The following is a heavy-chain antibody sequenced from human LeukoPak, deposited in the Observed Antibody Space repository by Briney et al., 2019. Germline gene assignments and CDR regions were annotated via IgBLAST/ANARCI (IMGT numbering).Heavy chain of an antibody. D-gene: IGHD3-3*01. Sequence: GGSLRLSCAASGFTFSSYAMHWVRQAPGKGLEWVAVISYDGSNKYYADSVKGRFTISRDNSKNTLYLQMNSLRAEDTAVYYCAREDYDFWSGYSLYYFDYWGQGTLVTVSS. CDR3: AREDYDFWSGYSLYYFDY. CDR1: GFTFSSYA. V-gene: IGHV3-30-3*01. CDR2: ISYDGSNK. J-gene: IGHJ4*02.